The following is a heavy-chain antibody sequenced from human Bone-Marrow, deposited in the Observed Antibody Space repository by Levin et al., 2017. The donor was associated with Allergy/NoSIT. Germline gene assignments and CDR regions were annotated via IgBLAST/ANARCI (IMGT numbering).Heavy chain of an antibody. V-gene: IGHV3-21*06. CDR1: GFDFNTHD. Sequence: TGGSLRLSCRGSGFDFNTHDMNWVRQAPGQGLEWVSPISGNSHYGYYADSVKGRFSISRDNAKNSMFLHMNSLRVEDSSVYYCARTRGRSGWSYYYYGMDVWGQGTTLTVSS. CDR2: ISGNSHYG. J-gene: IGHJ6*02. CDR3: ARTRGRSGWSYYYYGMDV. D-gene: IGHD6-19*01.